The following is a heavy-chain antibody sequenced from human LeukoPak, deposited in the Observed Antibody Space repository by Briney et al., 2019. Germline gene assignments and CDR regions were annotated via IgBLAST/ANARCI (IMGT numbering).Heavy chain of an antibody. CDR2: IYYSGST. CDR3: ARDPLGVVVAATRDAFDI. V-gene: IGHV4-59*12. D-gene: IGHD2-15*01. Sequence: SETLSLTCTVSGGSISSYYWSWIRQPPGKGLEWIGYIYYSGSTNYNPSLKSRVTISVDKSKNQFSLKLSSVTAADTAVYYCARDPLGVVVAATRDAFDIWGQGTMVTVSS. J-gene: IGHJ3*02. CDR1: GGSISSYY.